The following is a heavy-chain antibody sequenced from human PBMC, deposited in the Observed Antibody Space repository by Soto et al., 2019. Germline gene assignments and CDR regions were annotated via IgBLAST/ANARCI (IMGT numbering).Heavy chain of an antibody. Sequence: QVQLVQSGAEEKKPGASVKVSCKTSGYTFSNYAMHWVRQAPGQGLEWMGWINTGNGDTKYSQKLQGRVTISRHTPHGAAYMEPSSLRSEDPALFYCPLLGASYLGDYWGQGTLITVSS. V-gene: IGHV1-3*04. CDR3: PLLGASYLGDY. CDR1: GYTFSNYA. J-gene: IGHJ4*02. D-gene: IGHD3-10*01. CDR2: INTGNGDT.